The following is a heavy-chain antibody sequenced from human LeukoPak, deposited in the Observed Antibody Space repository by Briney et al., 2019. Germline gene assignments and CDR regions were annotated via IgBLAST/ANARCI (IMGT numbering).Heavy chain of an antibody. J-gene: IGHJ4*02. Sequence: SETLSLTCAVYGGSFSGYYWSWIRQPPGKGLEWIGEINHSGSTNYNPSLKSRVTISVDTSKNQFSLRLSSVTAADTAVYYCARQTGSGLFILPGGQGTLVTVSS. D-gene: IGHD3/OR15-3a*01. CDR2: INHSGST. V-gene: IGHV4-34*01. CDR3: ARQTGSGLFILP. CDR1: GGSFSGYY.